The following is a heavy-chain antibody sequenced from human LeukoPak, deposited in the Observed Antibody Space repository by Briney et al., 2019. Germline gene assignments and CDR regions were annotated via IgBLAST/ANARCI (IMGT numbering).Heavy chain of an antibody. CDR1: GYTFTSYD. Sequence: ASVKVSCKASGYTFTSYDINWVRQATGQGLEWMGWMNPNSGNTGYAQKFQGRVTMTRNTSISTAYMELSSLRSDDTAVYYCARDKSTTRHFDYWGQGTLVTVSS. D-gene: IGHD5/OR15-5a*01. CDR3: ARDKSTTRHFDY. J-gene: IGHJ4*02. V-gene: IGHV1-8*01. CDR2: MNPNSGNT.